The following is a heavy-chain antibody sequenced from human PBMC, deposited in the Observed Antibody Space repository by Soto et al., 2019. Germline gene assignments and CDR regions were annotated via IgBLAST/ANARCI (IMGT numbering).Heavy chain of an antibody. Sequence: QVQLQQWGAGLLKPSETLSLSCAVYGGYFNDNYYTWFRQPPGKGLEWIGEISRSGTTKYIPSLKSRASIPFDTSKTQVSLKVTSVTAAATAVYYCATSLWFGTQVELWGQGALVTVSS. CDR1: GGYFNDNY. V-gene: IGHV4-34*01. CDR2: ISRSGTT. J-gene: IGHJ5*02. CDR3: ATSLWFGTQVEL. D-gene: IGHD3-10*01.